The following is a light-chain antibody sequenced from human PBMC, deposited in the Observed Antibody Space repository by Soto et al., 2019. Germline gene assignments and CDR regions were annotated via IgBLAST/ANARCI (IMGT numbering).Light chain of an antibody. CDR2: GAS. J-gene: IGKJ1*01. Sequence: EIVLTQSPGTLSLSPGERATLSCRASQSVSSSYLAWYQQKPGQAPRLLIYGASSRATGIPDRFSGSGSGTDFTLTISRLEPEDFAVYYCQQYGSSREWTFDQGTKVEIK. CDR1: QSVSSSY. CDR3: QQYGSSREWT. V-gene: IGKV3-20*01.